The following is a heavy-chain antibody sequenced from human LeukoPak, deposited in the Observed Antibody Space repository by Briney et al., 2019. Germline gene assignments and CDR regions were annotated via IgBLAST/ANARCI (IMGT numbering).Heavy chain of an antibody. D-gene: IGHD1-26*01. V-gene: IGHV4-31*03. J-gene: IGHJ4*02. Sequence: SQTLSLTCTVSGGSISSGGYYWSWIRQHPGKGLEWIGYIYYSGSTYYNPSLKSRVTISVDTSKNQFSLKLSSVTAADTAVYYCARSGWELTSVSPLDYWGQGTLVTVSS. CDR3: ARSGWELTSVSPLDY. CDR2: IYYSGST. CDR1: GGSISSGGYY.